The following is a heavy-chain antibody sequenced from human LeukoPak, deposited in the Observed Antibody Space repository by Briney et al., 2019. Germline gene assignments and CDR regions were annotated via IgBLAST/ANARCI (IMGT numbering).Heavy chain of an antibody. CDR1: GFTFSSYG. CDR2: ISHDGSNK. D-gene: IGHD6-13*01. J-gene: IGHJ4*02. Sequence: PGGSLRLSCAASGFTFSSYGIHWVRQAPGKGLEWVAVISHDGSNKFYADSVKGRFTISRDNSKNTLYLQMNSLRAEDTAVYYCAGGDSSSWYRFDYWGQGTLVTVSS. CDR3: AGGDSSSWYRFDY. V-gene: IGHV3-30*03.